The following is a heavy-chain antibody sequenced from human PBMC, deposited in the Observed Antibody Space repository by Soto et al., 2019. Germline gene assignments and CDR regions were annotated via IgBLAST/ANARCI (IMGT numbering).Heavy chain of an antibody. V-gene: IGHV3-15*07. D-gene: IGHD2-15*01. J-gene: IGHJ5*02. CDR2: IKSKTDGGTT. CDR3: TTALVVVAATPYNWFDP. CDR1: GFTFSNAW. Sequence: EVQLVESGGGLVKPGGSLRLSCAASGFTFSNAWMNWVRQAPGKGLEWVGRIKSKTDGGTTDYAAPVKGRFTISRDDSKNTLYLQMNSLKTEDTAVYYCTTALVVVAATPYNWFDPWGQGTLVTVSS.